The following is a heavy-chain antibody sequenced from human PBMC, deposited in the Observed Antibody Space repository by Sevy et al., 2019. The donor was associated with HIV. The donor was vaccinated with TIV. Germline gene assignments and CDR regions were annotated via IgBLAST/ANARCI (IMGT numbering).Heavy chain of an antibody. CDR2: IKPDGSQK. D-gene: IGHD2-15*01. Sequence: GGSLRLSCAASGFTFSDDWMSWVRQAPGKGLEWVANIKPDGSQKYYVDSVKGRFTISRDNAKNSLYLQMNSLRAEDTAVYYCARGGWHSDYWGQGTLVTVSS. V-gene: IGHV3-7*01. CDR1: GFTFSDDW. J-gene: IGHJ4*02. CDR3: ARGGWHSDY.